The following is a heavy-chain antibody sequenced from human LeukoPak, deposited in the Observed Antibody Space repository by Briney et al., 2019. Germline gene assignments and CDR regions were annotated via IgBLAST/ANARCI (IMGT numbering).Heavy chain of an antibody. CDR2: INEDGGEE. Sequence: PGGSLRLSCVGSGFIFSAYWMAWVRQAPGKGPEWVANINEDGGEERYVDSVRGRFTISRDNTKNSLSLQMNSLRAEDTAVYYCAKGPAVTTVITGRYFDCWGQGALVTVSS. V-gene: IGHV3-7*03. CDR3: AKGPAVTTVITGRYFDC. CDR1: GFIFSAYW. J-gene: IGHJ4*02. D-gene: IGHD4-17*01.